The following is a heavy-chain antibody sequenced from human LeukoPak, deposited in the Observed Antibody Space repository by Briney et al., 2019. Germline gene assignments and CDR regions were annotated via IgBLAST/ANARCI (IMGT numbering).Heavy chain of an antibody. CDR3: ASDYGDYFDY. J-gene: IGHJ4*02. CDR2: MYYSGST. Sequence: SETLSLTCTVSGGSISSSSYYWGWIRQPPGKGREWIGSMYYSGSTYYNPSLKRRVTISVDTSKNQFSLKLSSVTAADTAVYYCASDYGDYFDYWGQGTLVTVSS. CDR1: GGSISSSSYY. V-gene: IGHV4-39*01. D-gene: IGHD4-17*01.